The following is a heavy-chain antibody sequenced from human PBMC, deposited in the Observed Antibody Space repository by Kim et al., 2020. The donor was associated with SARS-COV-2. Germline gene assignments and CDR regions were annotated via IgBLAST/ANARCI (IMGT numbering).Heavy chain of an antibody. CDR2: ISSSSSYI. CDR3: ARHQYSYGSSYGMDV. CDR1: GFTFSSYS. D-gene: IGHD5-18*01. J-gene: IGHJ6*02. V-gene: IGHV3-21*01. Sequence: GGSLRLSCAASGFTFSSYSMNWVRQAPGKGLEWVSSISSSSSYIYYADSVKGRFTISRDNAKNSLYLQMNSLRAEDTAVYYCARHQYSYGSSYGMDVWGQGTTVTVSS.